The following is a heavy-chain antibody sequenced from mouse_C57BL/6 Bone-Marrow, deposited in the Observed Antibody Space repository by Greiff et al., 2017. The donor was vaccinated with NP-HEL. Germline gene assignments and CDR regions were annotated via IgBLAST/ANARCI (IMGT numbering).Heavy chain of an antibody. J-gene: IGHJ3*01. CDR3: ARPYYVGSEFAY. D-gene: IGHD1-1*01. CDR1: GYTFTGYW. V-gene: IGHV1-9*01. Sequence: QVQLQQSGAELMKPGASVKLSCKATGYTFTGYWIEWVKQRPGHGLEWIGEILPASGSTNYNEKFKGKATFTADTSSNTAYMQLSSLTTEDSAIYYGARPYYVGSEFAYWGRGTRVTVTA. CDR2: ILPASGST.